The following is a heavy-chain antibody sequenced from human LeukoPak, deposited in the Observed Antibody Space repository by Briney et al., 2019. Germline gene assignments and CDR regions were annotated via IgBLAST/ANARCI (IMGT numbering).Heavy chain of an antibody. Sequence: PGGSLRLSCAASGFTFSSYEMNGVRQAPGKGLEWVSYISSSGSTIYYADSVKGRFTISRDNAKHSLYLQMNSLRAEDTAVYYCAREIIGSSSLPDYWGQGTLVTVSS. CDR3: AREIIGSSSLPDY. CDR2: ISSSGSTI. V-gene: IGHV3-48*03. CDR1: GFTFSSYE. D-gene: IGHD6-6*01. J-gene: IGHJ4*02.